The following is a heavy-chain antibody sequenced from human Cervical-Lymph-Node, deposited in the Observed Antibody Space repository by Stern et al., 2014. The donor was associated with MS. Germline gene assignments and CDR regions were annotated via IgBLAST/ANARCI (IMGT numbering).Heavy chain of an antibody. J-gene: IGHJ4*02. Sequence: VQLVESGADMRKPGTSVRVSCKASGGIFSNYVISWLRQAPGQGIEWTGGISPMFGRASYAQRFQGSVTITADESTSTVYMGLTSLRSEDTAVYYCARERDNSYAFDSWGQGTLVTVSS. CDR1: GGIFSNYV. CDR2: ISPMFGRA. CDR3: ARERDNSYAFDS. D-gene: IGHD3-16*01. V-gene: IGHV1-69*01.